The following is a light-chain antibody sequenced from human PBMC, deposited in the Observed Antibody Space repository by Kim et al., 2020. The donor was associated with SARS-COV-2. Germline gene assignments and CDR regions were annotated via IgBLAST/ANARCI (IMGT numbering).Light chain of an antibody. Sequence: EIVMTQSPATLSVSPGERATLSCRASQSVSNSLAWYQQKPGQAPRLLFSGASNRATGIPARFSASGSGTEFTLTISSLQSEDFAVYYCQQYNNCPRTFGPGTKVDIK. CDR2: GAS. J-gene: IGKJ3*01. CDR3: QQYNNCPRT. CDR1: QSVSNS. V-gene: IGKV3-15*01.